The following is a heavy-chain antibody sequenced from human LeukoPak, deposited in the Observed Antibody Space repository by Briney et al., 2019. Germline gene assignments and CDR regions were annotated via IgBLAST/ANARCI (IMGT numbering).Heavy chain of an antibody. D-gene: IGHD5-12*01. CDR2: INPSGGST. J-gene: IGHJ6*02. CDR3: VREGGYGRPRYGMDV. Sequence: GASVKVSCKASGYTFTSYYMHWVRQAPGQGLEWMGIINPSGGSTSYAQKFQGRVTMTRDTSTSTVYMELSSLRSEDTAVYYCVREGGYGRPRYGMDVWGQGTTVTVSS. CDR1: GYTFTSYY. V-gene: IGHV1-46*01.